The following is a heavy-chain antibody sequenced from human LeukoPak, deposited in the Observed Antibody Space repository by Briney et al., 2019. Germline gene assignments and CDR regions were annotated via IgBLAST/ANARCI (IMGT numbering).Heavy chain of an antibody. CDR2: ISSDSSKI. CDR1: GFTFSSYW. D-gene: IGHD3-10*01. CDR3: AKSRGPSYDHFFDS. V-gene: IGHV3-30*18. J-gene: IGHJ4*02. Sequence: GGSLRLSCAASGFTFSSYWMSWVRQAPGKGLEWVAVISSDSSKIYYADSVKDRFTISRDNSENAAFLQMNSLRVEDTAVYYCAKSRGPSYDHFFDSWDQGTLVTVSS.